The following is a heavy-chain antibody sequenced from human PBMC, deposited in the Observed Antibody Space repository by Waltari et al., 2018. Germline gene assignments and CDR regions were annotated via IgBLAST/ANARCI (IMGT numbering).Heavy chain of an antibody. D-gene: IGHD4-17*01. CDR2: IIPILGIA. CDR3: ARRPVYGDYSWFDP. CDR1: GGTFSSYA. J-gene: IGHJ5*02. Sequence: QVQLVQSGAEVKKPGSSVKVSCKASGGTFSSYAISWVRQAPGQGLEWMGGIIPILGIANYAQKFQGRVTITADESTSTAYMELSSLRSEDTGVYYCARRPVYGDYSWFDPWGQGTLVTVSS. V-gene: IGHV1-69*04.